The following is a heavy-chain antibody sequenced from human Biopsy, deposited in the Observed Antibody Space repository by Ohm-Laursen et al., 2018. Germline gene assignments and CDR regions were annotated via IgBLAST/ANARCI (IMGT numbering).Heavy chain of an antibody. CDR2: IYYSVMT. CDR1: GDSVAKYY. J-gene: IGHJ6*02. D-gene: IGHD4-11*01. CDR3: ARDSGIPNYGNFKYYHYYGMDV. Sequence: GTLSLTWSVSGDSVAKYYWSWIRQPPGKGLEWIGHIYYSVMTNYNPSLQSRVSISVDTSRNQVSLTLRSVTAADTAVYYCARDSGIPNYGNFKYYHYYGMDVWGQGTKVTVSS. V-gene: IGHV4-59*02.